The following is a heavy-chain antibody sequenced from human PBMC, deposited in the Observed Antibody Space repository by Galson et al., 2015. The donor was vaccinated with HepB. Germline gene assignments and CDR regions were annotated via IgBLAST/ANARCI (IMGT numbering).Heavy chain of an antibody. Sequence: SLRLSCAASGFTVGDNYISWVRQAPGKGLEWISVLYPPGNTYYADSVKGRFTISRDTSKNTLYLQMNSLKVKDTAVYYCAGEGGPGPGSFNYWGQGTLVAVSA. CDR2: LYPPGNT. V-gene: IGHV3-53*01. CDR3: AGEGGPGPGSFNY. J-gene: IGHJ4*02. CDR1: GFTVGDNY.